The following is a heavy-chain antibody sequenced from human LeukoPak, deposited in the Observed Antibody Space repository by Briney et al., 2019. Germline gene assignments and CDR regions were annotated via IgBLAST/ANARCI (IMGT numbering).Heavy chain of an antibody. J-gene: IGHJ6*02. D-gene: IGHD2-2*01. CDR3: ARHSLGYGSSTSCSNMDV. CDR1: GYSFTTYW. Sequence: GESLKISCKGSGYSFTTYWITWVRQMPGKGLEWMGRIDPSDSYTNYSPSFQGHVAISADKSISTAYLQWSSLKASDTAMYYCARHSLGYGSSTSCSNMDVWGQGTTVTVSS. V-gene: IGHV5-10-1*01. CDR2: IDPSDSYT.